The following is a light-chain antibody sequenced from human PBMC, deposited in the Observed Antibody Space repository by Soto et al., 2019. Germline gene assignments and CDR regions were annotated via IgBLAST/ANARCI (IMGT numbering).Light chain of an antibody. CDR3: QAYSEWPLFT. J-gene: IGKJ3*01. CDR1: QSVGRN. CDR2: AAS. Sequence: EIVVTQSPGILSVSPGDRATLSCRASQSVGRNLAWYHQKPGQAPTLLIYAASTRATGLPARFSGSGSGTDFTLAISSLQSEDFAVYYCQAYSEWPLFTFGPGTRVDIK. V-gene: IGKV3-15*01.